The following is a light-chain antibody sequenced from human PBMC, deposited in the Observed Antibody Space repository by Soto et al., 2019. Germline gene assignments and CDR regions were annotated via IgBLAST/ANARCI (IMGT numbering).Light chain of an antibody. Sequence: QSALTQPPSVSGSPRQSVTISCTGTISDVGTYHHVSWYQQPPGTAPKLMIYEVSNRPSGVPDRFSGSKSGNTASLTISGLQAEDEADYYCSSYTSSSTLVFGGGTKLTVL. CDR2: EVS. J-gene: IGLJ2*01. CDR1: ISDVGTYHH. CDR3: SSYTSSSTLV. V-gene: IGLV2-18*02.